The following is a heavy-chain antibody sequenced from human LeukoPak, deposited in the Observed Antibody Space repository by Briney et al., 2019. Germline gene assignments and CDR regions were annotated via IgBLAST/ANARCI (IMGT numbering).Heavy chain of an antibody. Sequence: SETLSLTCTASGGSISGSYWSWIRQPPGKGLEWLGYIHYTGSTNYNPSLKSRVTITVDTSNNQFSLKLTSVTDADTAVNNYPRLLPTPMPVAGNTPLPYQYHYMDVWGRGTPCTVSS. CDR2: IHYTGST. V-gene: IGHV4-59*08. CDR3: PRLLPTPMPVAGNTPLPYQYHYMDV. D-gene: IGHD6-19*01. J-gene: IGHJ6*03. CDR1: GGSISGSY.